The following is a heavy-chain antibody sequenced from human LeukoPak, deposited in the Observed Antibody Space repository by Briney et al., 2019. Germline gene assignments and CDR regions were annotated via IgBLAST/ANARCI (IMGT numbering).Heavy chain of an antibody. CDR2: ISSSSSYI. D-gene: IGHD1-1*01. CDR1: GFTVSTNY. V-gene: IGHV3-21*01. CDR3: ARSPGATWSFDY. J-gene: IGHJ4*02. Sequence: GGSLRLSCAASGFTVSTNYMSWVRQAPGKGLEWVSSISSSSSYIYYADSVKGRFTISRDNAKNSLYMQMNSLRVEDTAVYYCARSPGATWSFDYWGRGILVTVSS.